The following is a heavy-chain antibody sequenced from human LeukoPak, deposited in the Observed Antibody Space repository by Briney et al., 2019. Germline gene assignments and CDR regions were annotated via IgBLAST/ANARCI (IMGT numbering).Heavy chain of an antibody. J-gene: IGHJ4*02. CDR3: ARLVWAGNGSGRCDY. CDR1: GGSISTSSFY. V-gene: IGHV4-39*01. Sequence: SETLSLTCSVSGGSISTSSFYWAWIRQPPGKGLEWIGSIYNNGRAYYNPSLQSRVTISVDTSKNQFSLKLSSVTAADTAVFYCARLVWAGNGSGRCDYWGQGTLVIVSS. CDR2: IYNNGRA. D-gene: IGHD6-19*01.